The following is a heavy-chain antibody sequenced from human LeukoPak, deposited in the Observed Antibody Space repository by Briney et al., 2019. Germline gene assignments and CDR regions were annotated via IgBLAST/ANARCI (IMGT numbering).Heavy chain of an antibody. V-gene: IGHV4-39*01. CDR1: GGSISSGTYY. CDR3: ARYVVYGSGKYYFDY. D-gene: IGHD3-10*01. J-gene: IGHJ4*02. Sequence: SETLSLTCTVSGGSISSGTYYWSWIRQPPGKGLEWIASINYSGSTYYNPSLKSRVTISVDTSENQFSLKLSSVTAADTAVYYCARYVVYGSGKYYFDYWGQGTLVTVSS. CDR2: INYSGST.